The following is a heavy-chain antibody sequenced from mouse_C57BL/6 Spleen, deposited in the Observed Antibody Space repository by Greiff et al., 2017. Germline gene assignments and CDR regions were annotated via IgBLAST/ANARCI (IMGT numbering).Heavy chain of an antibody. D-gene: IGHD2-3*01. V-gene: IGHV1-81*01. CDR2: IYPRSGNT. CDR3: ARDGDGYPYYAMDY. CDR1: GYTFTSYG. J-gene: IGHJ4*01. Sequence: VQLQQSGAELARPGASVKLSCKASGYTFTSYGISWVKQRTGQGLEWIGEIYPRSGNTYYNEKFKGKATLTADKSSRTAYMELRSLTSEDSAVYFCARDGDGYPYYAMDYWGQGTSVTVSS.